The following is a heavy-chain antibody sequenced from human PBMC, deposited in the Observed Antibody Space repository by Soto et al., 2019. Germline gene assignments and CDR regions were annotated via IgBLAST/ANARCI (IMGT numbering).Heavy chain of an antibody. J-gene: IGHJ4*02. CDR1: GFTFSDYY. CDR3: ARDKYSGGWQPFDY. D-gene: IGHD6-19*01. Sequence: GGSLRLSCAASGFTFSDYYMSWIRQAPGEALEWVSYITSSGNSVFYADSVKGRFTISRDNAKNSLYLQMNSLRAEDTAVYYCARDKYSGGWQPFDYRGQGTLVTVSA. CDR2: ITSSGNSV. V-gene: IGHV3-11*01.